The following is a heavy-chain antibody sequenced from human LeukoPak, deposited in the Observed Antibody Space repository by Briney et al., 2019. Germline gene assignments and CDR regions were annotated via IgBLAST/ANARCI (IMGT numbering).Heavy chain of an antibody. CDR2: IYYSGST. V-gene: IGHV4-39*07. J-gene: IGHJ4*02. D-gene: IGHD6-13*01. CDR3: ARDSDSSH. CDR1: GGSISSSSYY. Sequence: PSETLSLTCTVSGGSISSSSYYWGWIRQPPGKGLEWIGSIYYSGSTYYNPSLKSRVTISVDTSKNQFSLKLSSVTAADTAVYYCARDSDSSHWGQGTLVTVSS.